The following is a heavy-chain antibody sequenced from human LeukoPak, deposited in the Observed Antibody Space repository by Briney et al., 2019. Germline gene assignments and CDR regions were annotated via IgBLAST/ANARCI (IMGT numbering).Heavy chain of an antibody. CDR3: ARDALRIAVARTMLAPTVHY. Sequence: ASVKVSCKASGYTFTGYYMHWVRQAPGQGVEWMGWINPNSGGTNYAQKFQGRVTMTRDASISTAYMELSRLRSDDTAVYYCARDALRIAVARTMLAPTVHYWGQGTLVTVSS. D-gene: IGHD6-19*01. CDR2: INPNSGGT. J-gene: IGHJ4*02. V-gene: IGHV1-2*02. CDR1: GYTFTGYY.